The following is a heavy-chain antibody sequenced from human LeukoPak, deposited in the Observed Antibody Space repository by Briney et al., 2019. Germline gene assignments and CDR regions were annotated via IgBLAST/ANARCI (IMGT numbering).Heavy chain of an antibody. CDR3: ARERITMVRGVGYFDY. CDR1: GGSINSYY. CDR2: IYTSGST. Sequence: PSETLSLTCAVSGGSINSYYWSWIRQPAGKGLEWIGRIYTSGSTNYNPSLKSRVTMSVDTSKNQFSLKLSSVTAADTAVYYCARERITMVRGVGYFDYWGQGTLVTVSS. V-gene: IGHV4-4*07. J-gene: IGHJ4*02. D-gene: IGHD3-10*01.